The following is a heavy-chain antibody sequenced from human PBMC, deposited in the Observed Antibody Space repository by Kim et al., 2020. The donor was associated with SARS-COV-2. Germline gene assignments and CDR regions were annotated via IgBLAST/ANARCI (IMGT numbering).Heavy chain of an antibody. CDR2: ISYDGSNK. V-gene: IGHV3-30*18. J-gene: IGHJ5*02. CDR1: GFTFSNYG. Sequence: GGSLRLSCAASGFTFSNYGIHWVHQAPGKGLEWVAVISYDGSNKYYAASVKGRFTISRDNSKNTLYLQMNSLGAEDTAVYYCAKGWGTGASSTWFNPWG. D-gene: IGHD1-1*01. CDR3: AKGWGTGASSTWFNP.